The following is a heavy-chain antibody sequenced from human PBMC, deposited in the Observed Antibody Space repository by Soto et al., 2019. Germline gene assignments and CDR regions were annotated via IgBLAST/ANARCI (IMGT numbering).Heavy chain of an antibody. J-gene: IGHJ1*01. Sequence: QVQLVESGGDLVQPGRSLRLSCAASGLTFSTSIMHWVRQPPGKGLEWIAVISGDATSKIYTDSLKGRFTISRDNSKNTLYLEMNSLTAEDTGVYYCAREEDSSGHAGTFQHWGQGTLVTVST. D-gene: IGHD3-22*01. V-gene: IGHV3-30-3*01. CDR3: AREEDSSGHAGTFQH. CDR2: ISGDATSK. CDR1: GLTFSTSI.